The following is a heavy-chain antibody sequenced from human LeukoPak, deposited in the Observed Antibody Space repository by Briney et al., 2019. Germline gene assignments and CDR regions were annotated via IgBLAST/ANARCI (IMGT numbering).Heavy chain of an antibody. CDR3: AKVLCSGGSCRDY. CDR2: IGPAGDT. D-gene: IGHD2-15*01. V-gene: IGHV3-13*01. J-gene: IGHJ4*02. Sequence: GGSLRLSCAASGFTFSAYDMHWVRQATGKGLEWVSSIGPAGDTYYPGSVKGRFTVSGENAKTSLYLQLNSLRAEDTAVYYCAKVLCSGGSCRDYWGQGTLVTVSS. CDR1: GFTFSAYD.